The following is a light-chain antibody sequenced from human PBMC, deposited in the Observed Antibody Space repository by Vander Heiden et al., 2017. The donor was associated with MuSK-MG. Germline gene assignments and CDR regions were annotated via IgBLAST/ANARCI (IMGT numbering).Light chain of an antibody. CDR1: QSVGSY. CDR3: QPDKNFLWT. Sequence: DIQVTQSPSTLSASVGDRVTITCRASQSVGSYLAWYQQKPGKAPSLLIYDASILRSGVPSRFSGSGSGTEFTLTISSLQPDDFATYYCQPDKNFLWTFGQGTKVEVK. J-gene: IGKJ1*01. CDR2: DAS. V-gene: IGKV1-5*01.